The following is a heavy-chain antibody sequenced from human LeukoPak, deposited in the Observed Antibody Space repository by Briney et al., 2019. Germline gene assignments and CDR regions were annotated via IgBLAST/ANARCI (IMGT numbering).Heavy chain of an antibody. Sequence: SVKVSCKASGGTFSSYAISWVRQAPGQGLEWMGGIIPIFGTASYAQKFQGRVTITADKSTSTAYMELGSLRSEDTAVYYCARRGYCSSTSCRYYYYYMDVWGKGTTVTVSS. V-gene: IGHV1-69*06. CDR1: GGTFSSYA. CDR3: ARRGYCSSTSCRYYYYYMDV. J-gene: IGHJ6*03. CDR2: IIPIFGTA. D-gene: IGHD2-2*01.